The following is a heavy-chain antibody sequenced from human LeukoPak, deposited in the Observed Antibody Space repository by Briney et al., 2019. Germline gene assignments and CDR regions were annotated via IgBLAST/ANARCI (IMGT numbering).Heavy chain of an antibody. J-gene: IGHJ4*02. Sequence: GGSLRLSCAASGFTFSSYGMHWVRQAPGKGLEWVAFIRYDGSNKFYADSVKGRFTISRDNSKNTLYLQMNSLRTEDTAVYYCAKRWIVGAASYFDYWGRGILVTVSS. V-gene: IGHV3-30*02. D-gene: IGHD1-26*01. CDR1: GFTFSSYG. CDR2: IRYDGSNK. CDR3: AKRWIVGAASYFDY.